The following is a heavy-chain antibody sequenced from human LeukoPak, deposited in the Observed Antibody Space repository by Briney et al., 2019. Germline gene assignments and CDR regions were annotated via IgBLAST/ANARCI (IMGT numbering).Heavy chain of an antibody. J-gene: IGHJ5*02. CDR3: AQTRYNWNNWFDP. CDR1: GYTFTSYG. Sequence: ASVRVSCKASGYTFTSYGISWVRQAPGQGLEWMGWISAYNGNTNYAQKLQGRVTMTTDTSTSTAYMELRSLRSDDTAVYYCAQTRYNWNNWFDPWGQGTLVTVSS. CDR2: ISAYNGNT. D-gene: IGHD1-20*01. V-gene: IGHV1-18*01.